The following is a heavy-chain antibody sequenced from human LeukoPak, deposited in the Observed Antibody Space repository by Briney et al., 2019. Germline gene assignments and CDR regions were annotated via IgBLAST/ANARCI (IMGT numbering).Heavy chain of an antibody. CDR3: AELGITMIGGV. D-gene: IGHD3-10*02. CDR2: IMQDGSEK. J-gene: IGHJ6*04. V-gene: IGHV3-7*01. Sequence: GGSLRLSCAASGFTFSSYWMNWVRQDPGKGLEGVANIMQDGSEKYYVDSVKGRFTISRDNAKNSLYLQMNSLRAEDTAVYYCAELGITMIGGVWGKGTTVTISS. CDR1: GFTFSSYW.